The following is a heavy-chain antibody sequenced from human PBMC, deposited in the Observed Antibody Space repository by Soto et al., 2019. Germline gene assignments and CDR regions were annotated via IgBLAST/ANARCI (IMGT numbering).Heavy chain of an antibody. CDR3: AKDRYLDHDSRGYLFDN. V-gene: IGHV3-23*01. D-gene: IGHD3-22*01. J-gene: IGHJ4*02. CDR1: GFTFNIYA. CDR2: ISRYGDFT. Sequence: EVQLLESGGDLIQPGGSLRLSCAASGFTFNIYAMTWVRQAPGKGLEWVSAISRYGDFTYYADSVEGRFTISRDNSKNTLYLQMNSLRAEDTAVYCCAKDRYLDHDSRGYLFDNWGQGTLVTVSS.